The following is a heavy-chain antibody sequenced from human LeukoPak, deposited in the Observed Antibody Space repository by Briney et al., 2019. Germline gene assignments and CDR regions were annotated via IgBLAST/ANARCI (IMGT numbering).Heavy chain of an antibody. J-gene: IGHJ6*02. CDR1: GGSISSSSYY. CDR3: ARGPLPYYYYGMDV. V-gene: IGHV4-39*07. Sequence: PSETLSLTCTVSGGSISSSSYYWGRIRQPPGKGLEWIGSIYYSGSTNYNPSLKSRVTISVDTSKNQFSLKLSSVTAADTAVYYCARGPLPYYYYGMDVWGQGTTVTVSS. CDR2: IYYSGST.